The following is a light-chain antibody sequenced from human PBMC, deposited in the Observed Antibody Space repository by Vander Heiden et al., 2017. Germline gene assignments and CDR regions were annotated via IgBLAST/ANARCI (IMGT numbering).Light chain of an antibody. V-gene: IGKV1-39*01. CDR3: HQRRSSPPST. Sequence: DIQMTQSPSFRSATVGDRVTITCRASQRIRTNLNWYQQNQGKAPKALIYAASTLQSRVPPRFSGSGGAAKFILTISSLQPEDDAASYYHQRRSSPPSTFGRGTKLEIK. J-gene: IGKJ2*01. CDR1: QRIRTN. CDR2: AAS.